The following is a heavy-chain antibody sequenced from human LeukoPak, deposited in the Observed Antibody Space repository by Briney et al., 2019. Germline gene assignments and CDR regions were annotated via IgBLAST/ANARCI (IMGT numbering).Heavy chain of an antibody. V-gene: IGHV1-2*02. Sequence: GASVKVSCKASGYTFTGYYMHWVRQAPGQGLEWMGWINPNSGGTNYAQKFQGRVTMTEDTSTDTAYMELSSLRSEDTAVYYCALVEGAAGGNWFDPWGQGTLVTVSS. J-gene: IGHJ5*02. CDR2: INPNSGGT. CDR1: GYTFTGYY. D-gene: IGHD3-16*01. CDR3: ALVEGAAGGNWFDP.